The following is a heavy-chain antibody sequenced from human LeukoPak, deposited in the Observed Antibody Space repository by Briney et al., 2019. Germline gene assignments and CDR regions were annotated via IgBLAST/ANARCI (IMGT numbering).Heavy chain of an antibody. CDR3: ARAGATRYLYYFDY. CDR1: GGSISSSSYY. CDR2: IYYSGST. D-gene: IGHD1-26*01. V-gene: IGHV4-39*07. Sequence: ESSETLSLTCTVSGGSISSSSYYWGWIRQPPGKGLEWNGSIYYSGSTYYNPSLKSRVTISVDTSKNQFSLKLSSVTAADTAVYYCARAGATRYLYYFDYWGQGTLVTVSS. J-gene: IGHJ4*02.